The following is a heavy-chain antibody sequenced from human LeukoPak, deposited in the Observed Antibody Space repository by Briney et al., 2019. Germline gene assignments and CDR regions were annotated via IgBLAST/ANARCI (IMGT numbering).Heavy chain of an antibody. CDR2: ISGGSDHT. CDR1: GFSFRDYW. J-gene: IGHJ4*02. CDR3: ARCQYNSSPDI. D-gene: IGHD1-14*01. Sequence: GGSLRLSCAASGFSFRDYWVSWMRQAPGKGLEWVSYISGGSDHTNYADSVKGRFTISGDNAKNSLYLQMNSLTDEDTAVYYCARCQYNSSPDIWGQGTLVTVSS. V-gene: IGHV3-11*03.